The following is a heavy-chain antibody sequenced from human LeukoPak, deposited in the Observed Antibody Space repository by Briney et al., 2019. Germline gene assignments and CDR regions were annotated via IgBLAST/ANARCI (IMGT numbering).Heavy chain of an antibody. CDR1: GGSISSSGYY. V-gene: IGHV4-31*11. CDR3: TRANYYDSGGYLPVVYPSDY. D-gene: IGHD3-22*01. CDR2: IYYSGST. J-gene: IGHJ4*02. Sequence: SETLSLTCAVSGGSISSSGYYWSWIRQHPGKGLEWIGYIYYSGSTYYSPSLRSRVTISIDTSKNHFSLKLSSVTAADTAMYYCTRANYYDSGGYLPVVYPSDYWGQGTLVTVSS.